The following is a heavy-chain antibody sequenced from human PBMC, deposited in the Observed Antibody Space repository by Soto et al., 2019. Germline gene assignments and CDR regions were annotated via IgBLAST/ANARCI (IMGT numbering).Heavy chain of an antibody. CDR1: GFTFSSYA. D-gene: IGHD6-13*01. CDR3: ARDVGIAAAGTGWFDP. V-gene: IGHV3-30-3*01. J-gene: IGHJ5*02. CDR2: ISYDGSNK. Sequence: QVQLVESGGGVVQPGRSLRLSCAASGFTFSSYAMHWVRQAPGKGLEWVAVISYDGSNKYYADSVKGRFTISRDNSKNTLYLQMTSLRAEDTAVYYCARDVGIAAAGTGWFDPWGQGTLVTVSS.